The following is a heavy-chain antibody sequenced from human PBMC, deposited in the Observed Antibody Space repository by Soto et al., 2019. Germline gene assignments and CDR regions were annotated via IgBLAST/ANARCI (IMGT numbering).Heavy chain of an antibody. CDR2: IYSGGST. J-gene: IGHJ3*02. D-gene: IGHD2-2*01. CDR3: AREERYCSSTSCYAPDAFDI. Sequence: GGSLRLSCAASGFTVSSNYMSWVRQAPGKGLEWVSVIYSGGSTYYADSVKGRFTISRDNSKNTLYLQMNSLRAEDTAVYYCAREERYCSSTSCYAPDAFDIWGQGTMVTVSS. V-gene: IGHV3-66*01. CDR1: GFTVSSNY.